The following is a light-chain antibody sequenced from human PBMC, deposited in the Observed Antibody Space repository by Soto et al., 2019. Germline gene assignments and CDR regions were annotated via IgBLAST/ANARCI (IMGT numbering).Light chain of an antibody. V-gene: IGLV2-11*01. CDR3: CSYAGSYTFGVV. Sequence: QSALTQPRSVSGSPGQSVTISCTGTSSDVGGYNYVSWYQQHPGKAPKLMIYDVSKRPSGVPDRFSGSKSGNTASLTISGLQAEDEADYYCCSYAGSYTFGVVFGGGTKFTVL. CDR1: SSDVGGYNY. CDR2: DVS. J-gene: IGLJ2*01.